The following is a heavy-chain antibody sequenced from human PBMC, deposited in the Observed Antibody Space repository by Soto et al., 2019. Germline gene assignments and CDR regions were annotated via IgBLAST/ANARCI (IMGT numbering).Heavy chain of an antibody. CDR1: GFTFSSYS. D-gene: IGHD6-19*01. J-gene: IGHJ4*02. V-gene: IGHV3-23*01. CDR2: ISGSGGST. CDR3: AKGAVAGSYYFDY. Sequence: EVQLLESGGGLVQPGGSLRLSCAASGFTFSSYSMSWVRQAPGKGLEWVSAISGSGGSTYYADSVKGRFTIPRDNSNNTLYQQMNILRAEDTAVYDCAKGAVAGSYYFDYWGQGTLVTVSS.